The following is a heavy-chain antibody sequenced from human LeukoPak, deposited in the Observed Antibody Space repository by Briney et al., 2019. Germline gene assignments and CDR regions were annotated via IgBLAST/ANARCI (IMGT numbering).Heavy chain of an antibody. CDR1: GYSISSGYY. V-gene: IGHV4-38-2*01. J-gene: IGHJ4*02. CDR2: IYHSGST. CDR3: ARTGGIAAA. Sequence: SETLSLTCAVSGYSISSGYYWGWIRQPPGKGLEWVGSIYHSGSTYYNPSLKSRVTISVDTSKNQFSLKLSSVTAADTAVYYCARTGGIAAAWGQGTLVTVSS. D-gene: IGHD6-13*01.